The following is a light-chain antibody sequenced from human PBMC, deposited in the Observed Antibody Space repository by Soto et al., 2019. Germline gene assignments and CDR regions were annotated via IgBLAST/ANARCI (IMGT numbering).Light chain of an antibody. CDR1: TSDVGRYNY. CDR2: DVS. V-gene: IGLV2-14*01. CDR3: NSYTSSSTYV. Sequence: QSALTQPASVSGSPGQSITISCTGTTSDVGRYNYVSWYQQHPGKAPKLIIYDVSNRPSGVSNRFPGSKSGNTASLTISGLQAEDEADYYCNSYTSSSTYVFGTGTKLTVL. J-gene: IGLJ1*01.